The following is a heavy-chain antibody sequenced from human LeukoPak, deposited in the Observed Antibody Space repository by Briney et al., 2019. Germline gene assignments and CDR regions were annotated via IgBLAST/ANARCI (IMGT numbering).Heavy chain of an antibody. Sequence: GGSLRLSCAASGFTFSNYGTHWVRQAPGKGLKWVAVVSKDGGTTYYADSVKGRFTISRDNSKNTLYLQMNSLRPEDTAVYYCTKEGSGGQLSFDYWGQGTLVTVSS. J-gene: IGHJ4*02. D-gene: IGHD3-10*01. V-gene: IGHV3-30*18. CDR2: VSKDGGTT. CDR3: TKEGSGGQLSFDY. CDR1: GFTFSNYG.